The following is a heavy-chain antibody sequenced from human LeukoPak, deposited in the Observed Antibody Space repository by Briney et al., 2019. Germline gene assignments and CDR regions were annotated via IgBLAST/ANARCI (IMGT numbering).Heavy chain of an antibody. CDR1: GFTFSSYE. CDR2: ISSSSSYI. J-gene: IGHJ4*02. Sequence: GGSLRLSCAASGFTFSSYEMNWVRQAPGKGLEWVSSISSSSSYIYYADSVKGRFTISRDNAKNSLYLQMNSLRAEDTAVYYCASVDTAMALSFDCWGQGTLVTVSS. D-gene: IGHD5-18*01. V-gene: IGHV3-21*01. CDR3: ASVDTAMALSFDC.